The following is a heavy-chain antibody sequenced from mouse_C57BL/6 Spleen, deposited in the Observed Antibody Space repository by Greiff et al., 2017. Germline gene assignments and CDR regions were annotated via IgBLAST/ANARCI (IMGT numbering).Heavy chain of an antibody. Sequence: EVKLVESGGGLVQPGGSMKLSCVASGFTFSNYWMNWVRQSPEKGLEWVAQIRLKSDNYATHYAESVKGRFTISRDDSKSSVYLQMNNLRDEDTGIYYCTGGYGSSYEDYAMDYWGQGTSVTVSS. CDR3: TGGYGSSYEDYAMDY. CDR1: GFTFSNYW. V-gene: IGHV6-3*01. J-gene: IGHJ4*01. D-gene: IGHD1-1*01. CDR2: IRLKSDNYAT.